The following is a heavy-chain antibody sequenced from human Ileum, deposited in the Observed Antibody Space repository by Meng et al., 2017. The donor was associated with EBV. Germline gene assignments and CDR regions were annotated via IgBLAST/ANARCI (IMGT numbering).Heavy chain of an antibody. J-gene: IGHJ3*02. Sequence: SGAALVTLCGAFSPRAASSCGFMDSEHWWTWLPQHPIKGLEGIGRLFPGRRTNYNPALRCRVTMSVDQSKNQFSLRVTSVTAADTAVYYFARDGRDNPDTSGDFPDALDIWGHGALVTVSS. V-gene: IGHV4-4*02. CDR3: ARDGRDNPDTSGDFPDALDI. CDR1: CGFMDSEHW. CDR2: LFPGRRT. D-gene: IGHD3-22*01.